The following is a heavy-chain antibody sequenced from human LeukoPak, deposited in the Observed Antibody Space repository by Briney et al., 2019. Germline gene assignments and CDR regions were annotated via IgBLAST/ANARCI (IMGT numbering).Heavy chain of an antibody. D-gene: IGHD3-10*01. CDR3: ARIQYYYGSGTQRGMDV. CDR2: IYYSGST. CDR1: GGSISSYY. V-gene: IGHV4-59*12. J-gene: IGHJ6*02. Sequence: SETLSLTCTVSGGSISSYYWSWIRQPPGKGLEWIGYIYYSGSTNYNPSLKSRVTMSVDTSKNQFSLKLSSVTAADTAVYYCARIQYYYGSGTQRGMDVWGQGTTVTVSS.